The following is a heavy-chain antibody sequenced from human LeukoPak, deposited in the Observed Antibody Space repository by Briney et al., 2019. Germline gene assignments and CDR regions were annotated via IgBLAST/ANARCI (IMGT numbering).Heavy chain of an antibody. Sequence: GGSLRLSCAASGFAFNSYAMTWGRQAPGKGLEWVSAISGSGGSTYYADSVKGRFTISRDNSKNTLYLQMNSLRAEDTAVYYCAKAGYGDYPFGYYGMDVWGQGTTVTVSS. CDR1: GFAFNSYA. CDR2: ISGSGGST. D-gene: IGHD4-17*01. J-gene: IGHJ6*02. CDR3: AKAGYGDYPFGYYGMDV. V-gene: IGHV3-23*01.